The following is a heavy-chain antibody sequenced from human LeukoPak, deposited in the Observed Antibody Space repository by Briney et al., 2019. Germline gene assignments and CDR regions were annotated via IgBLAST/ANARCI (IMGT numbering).Heavy chain of an antibody. D-gene: IGHD3-22*01. V-gene: IGHV4-59*01. J-gene: IGHJ3*02. CDR2: IYYSGST. CDR3: ARVSNSGYNSRGAFDI. Sequence: SETLSLTCAVYGGSFSGYYWSWIRQPPGKGLEWIGYIYYSGSTNYNPSLKSRVTISVDTSKNQFSLKLSSVTAADTAVYYCARVSNSGYNSRGAFDIWGQGTMVTVSS. CDR1: GGSFSGYY.